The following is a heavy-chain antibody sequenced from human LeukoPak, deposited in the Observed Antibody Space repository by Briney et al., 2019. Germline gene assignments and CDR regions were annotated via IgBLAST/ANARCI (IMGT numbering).Heavy chain of an antibody. CDR1: GGTFSSYA. D-gene: IGHD2-2*01. Sequence: SVKVSCKASGGTFSSYALSWVRQAPGQGLEWMGGIIPILGTANYAQKFQGRVTITADESTSTAYMELGSLRSEDTAVYYCARGGSKVVPAAIHGFDYWGQGTMVTVSS. J-gene: IGHJ4*02. CDR3: ARGGSKVVPAAIHGFDY. CDR2: IIPILGTA. V-gene: IGHV1-69*01.